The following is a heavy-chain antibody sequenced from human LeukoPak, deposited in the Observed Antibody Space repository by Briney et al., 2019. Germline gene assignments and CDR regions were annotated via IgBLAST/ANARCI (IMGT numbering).Heavy chain of an antibody. V-gene: IGHV7-4-1*02. Sequence: GASVNVSCKASGYTFTNYIMNWVRQAPGQGLEWMGWINTNTVNPTYAQGFTGRFVFSLDTSVSTAYLQISILKAEDTAVYYCARRSGDSRPGGLKYFQHWGQGTLVTVSS. D-gene: IGHD2-21*01. CDR2: INTNTVNP. J-gene: IGHJ1*01. CDR3: ARRSGDSRPGGLKYFQH. CDR1: GYTFTNYI.